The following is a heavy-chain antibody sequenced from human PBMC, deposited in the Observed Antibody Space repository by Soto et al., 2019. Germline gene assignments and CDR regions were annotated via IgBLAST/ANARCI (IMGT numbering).Heavy chain of an antibody. CDR2: IIPIFGTA. V-gene: IGHV1-69*01. J-gene: IGHJ4*02. Sequence: QVQLVQSGAEVKKPGSSVKVSCKASGGTFSSYAISWVRQAPGQGLEWMGGIIPIFGTANYAQKFQGRVTITADESTSRAYMELSSLRSKDTAVYYCARGYDSSGYSNEPFDYWGQGTLVTVSS. CDR1: GGTFSSYA. D-gene: IGHD3-22*01. CDR3: ARGYDSSGYSNEPFDY.